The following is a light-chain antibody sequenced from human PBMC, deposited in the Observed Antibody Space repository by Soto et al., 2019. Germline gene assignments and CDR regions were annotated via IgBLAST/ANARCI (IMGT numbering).Light chain of an antibody. J-gene: IGKJ4*01. Sequence: DIPMTQSPSSLSASVGDTVTILCRASLDISNSLNWYQQKPGKAPKLLIFSASTLLSGVPSRFSGSGSGTHFTLTVASLQPEDFATYYCQQSLITPLTFGGGTRVAI. V-gene: IGKV1-39*01. CDR1: LDISNS. CDR2: SAS. CDR3: QQSLITPLT.